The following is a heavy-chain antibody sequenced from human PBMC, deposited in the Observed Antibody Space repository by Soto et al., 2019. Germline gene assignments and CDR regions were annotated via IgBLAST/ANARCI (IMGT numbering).Heavy chain of an antibody. CDR3: ARKNGSWGPRNYYYYMDV. V-gene: IGHV4-34*01. CDR2: INHSGST. J-gene: IGHJ6*03. Sequence: QMQLQQWGAGLLKPSETLSLTCAVYGGSFSGYYWSWIRQPPGKGLEWIGEINHSGSTNYNPSLKSRVTISVDTSKNQFSLKLSSVTAADTAVYYCARKNGSWGPRNYYYYMDVWGKGTTVTVSS. CDR1: GGSFSGYY. D-gene: IGHD3-10*01.